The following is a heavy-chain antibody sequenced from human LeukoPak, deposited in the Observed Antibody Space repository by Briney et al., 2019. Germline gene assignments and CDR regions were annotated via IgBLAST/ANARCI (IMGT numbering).Heavy chain of an antibody. V-gene: IGHV3-48*02. CDR3: ARALGLEIDY. CDR2: IGSSSSSI. J-gene: IGHJ4*02. Sequence: PGGSLRLSCAASGFTFSSYSMNWVRQPPGKGLEWVSYIGSSSSSIYYADSVKGRFTISRDNAKNSLYLQMNSLRDEDMAVYYCARALGLEIDYWGQGTLVTVSS. CDR1: GFTFSSYS. D-gene: IGHD3-3*01.